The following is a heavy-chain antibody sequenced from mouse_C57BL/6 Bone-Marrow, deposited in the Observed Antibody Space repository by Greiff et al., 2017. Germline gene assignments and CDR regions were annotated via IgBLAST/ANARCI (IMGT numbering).Heavy chain of an antibody. J-gene: IGHJ3*01. CDR2: IHPNSGST. D-gene: IGHD1-1*01. V-gene: IGHV1-64*01. CDR3: ARRDYYGSTRAWFAY. CDR1: GYTFTSYW. Sequence: QVQLQQPGAELVKPGASVKLSCKASGYTFTSYWMHWVQQRPGQGLEWIGMIHPNSGSTNYNEKFKSKATLTVDKSSSTAYMQLSSLTSEDSAVYYCARRDYYGSTRAWFAYWGQGTLVTVSA.